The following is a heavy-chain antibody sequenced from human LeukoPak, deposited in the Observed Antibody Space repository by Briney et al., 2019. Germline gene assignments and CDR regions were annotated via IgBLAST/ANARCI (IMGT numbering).Heavy chain of an antibody. J-gene: IGHJ3*02. D-gene: IGHD1-26*01. CDR2: IIPIFGTA. CDR1: GGTFSSYA. CDR3: ASFSGRVVGAFDI. V-gene: IGHV1-69*05. Sequence: WSSVKVSCKASGGTFSSYAISWVRQAPGQGLEWMGGIIPIFGTAHYAQKFQGRVTITTDESTSTAYMELSSLRSEDTAVYYCASFSGRVVGAFDIWGQGTMVTVSS.